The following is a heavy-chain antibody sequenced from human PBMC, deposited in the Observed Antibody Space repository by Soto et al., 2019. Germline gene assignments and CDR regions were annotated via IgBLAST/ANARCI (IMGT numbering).Heavy chain of an antibody. CDR2: IIPMLAIT. CDR1: GGTFNDYT. V-gene: IGHV1-69*02. D-gene: IGHD2-15*01. Sequence: QVQLVQSGAEVKKPGSSVKVSCKASGGTFNDYTIIWVRQAPGQGLEWMGRIIPMLAITNYAQRFQGRVTRTAEPSTTRADMGLRSLASDDTAVWCCALGCWSGDTVDMWAQGTVVPVSP. J-gene: IGHJ3*02. CDR3: ALGCWSGDTVDM.